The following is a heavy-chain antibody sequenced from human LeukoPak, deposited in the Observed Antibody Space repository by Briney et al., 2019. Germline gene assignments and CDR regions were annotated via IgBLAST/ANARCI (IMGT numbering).Heavy chain of an antibody. CDR2: ISGSGGST. V-gene: IGHV3-23*01. D-gene: IGHD3-9*01. Sequence: GGSLRLSCAASGFTFSSYAMSWVRQAPGKGLEWVSAISGSGGSTYYADSVKGRFTISRDNSKNTLYLQMNTLRAEDTAVYYCARSGSRYFDGTSSWGQGTLVTVSS. CDR3: ARSGSRYFDGTSS. CDR1: GFTFSSYA. J-gene: IGHJ4*02.